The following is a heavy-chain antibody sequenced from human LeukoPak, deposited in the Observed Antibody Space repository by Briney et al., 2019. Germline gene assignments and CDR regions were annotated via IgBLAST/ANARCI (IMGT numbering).Heavy chain of an antibody. CDR1: GYTISDYF. V-gene: IGHV1-2*02. J-gene: IGHJ4*02. CDR3: ASARYSGHEPFDF. Sequence: ASVRVSCKASGYTISDYFMHWVRQAPGQGLEWMGWINPNTNGINYAQKFQSRVIMTRDTSINTAYMELRSLTSDDTAIYYCASARYSGHEPFDFWGQGTLVTVST. CDR2: INPNTNGI. D-gene: IGHD5-12*01.